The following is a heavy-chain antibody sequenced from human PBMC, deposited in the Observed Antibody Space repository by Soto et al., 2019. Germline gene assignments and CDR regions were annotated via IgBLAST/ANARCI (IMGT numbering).Heavy chain of an antibody. V-gene: IGHV3-30*03. CDR2: ISYDGSNK. Sequence: GGSLRLSCAASGFTFSSYGMHWVRQAPGKGLEWVAVISYDGSNKYYADSVKGRFTISIDNSKNTLYLQMNSLRAEDTAVYYCTLRYTVPAAIGLSFDYWGQGTLVTVSS. CDR1: GFTFSSYG. D-gene: IGHD2-2*01. CDR3: TLRYTVPAAIGLSFDY. J-gene: IGHJ4*02.